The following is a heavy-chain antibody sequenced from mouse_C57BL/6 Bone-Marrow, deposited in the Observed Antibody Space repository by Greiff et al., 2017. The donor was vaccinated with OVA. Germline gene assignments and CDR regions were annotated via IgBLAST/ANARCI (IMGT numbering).Heavy chain of an antibody. D-gene: IGHD4-1*01. CDR1: GFSFNTYA. CDR2: IRSKSNNYAT. J-gene: IGHJ3*01. V-gene: IGHV10-1*01. Sequence: EVKLMESGGGLVQPKGSLKLSCAASGFSFNTYAMNWVRQAPGKGLEWVARIRSKSNNYATYYADSVKDRFTISRDDSESMLYLQMHNLKTEDTAMYYCVRRGLGLEFAYWGQGTLVTVSA. CDR3: VRRGLGLEFAY.